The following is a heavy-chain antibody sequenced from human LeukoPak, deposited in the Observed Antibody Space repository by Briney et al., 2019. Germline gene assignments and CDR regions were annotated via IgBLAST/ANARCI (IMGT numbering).Heavy chain of an antibody. V-gene: IGHV3-30*03. J-gene: IGHJ4*02. CDR1: GFTFSSYG. CDR2: ISYDGSNK. CDR3: ARPSRIAAAGRRYYFDY. D-gene: IGHD6-13*01. Sequence: PGGSLRLSCAASGFTFSSYGMHWVRQAPGKGLEWVAVISYDGSNKYYADSVKGRFTISRDNSKNTLYLQMNSLRAEDTAVYYCARPSRIAAAGRRYYFDYWGQGTLVTVSS.